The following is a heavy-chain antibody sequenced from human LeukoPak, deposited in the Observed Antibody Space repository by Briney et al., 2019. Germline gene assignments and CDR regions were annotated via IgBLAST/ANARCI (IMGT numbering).Heavy chain of an antibody. CDR2: IYHSGYT. J-gene: IGHJ4*02. CDR3: ASVRAAAGPSYFDY. D-gene: IGHD6-13*01. V-gene: IGHV4-38-2*02. CDR1: GYSISSGYY. Sequence: ASETLSLTCTVSGYSISSGYYWGWIRQPPGKGLEWIGSIYHSGYTYYNPSLKSRVTISGDMSKNQFSLKLSSVTAADTAVYYCASVRAAAGPSYFDYWGQGTLVTVSS.